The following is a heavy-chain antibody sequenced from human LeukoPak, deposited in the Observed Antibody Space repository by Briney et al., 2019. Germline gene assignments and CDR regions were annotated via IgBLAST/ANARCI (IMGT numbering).Heavy chain of an antibody. Sequence: GGSLRLSCVGSGFTFSSYWVSWVRQAPGRGLERVANIKQDGSEGYYVDSVKGRFTISRDNAKNSLYLQMNSLRAEDTAVYYCARGKTTATPGYFDYGGQGTLVTVSP. V-gene: IGHV3-7*03. D-gene: IGHD4-17*01. CDR1: GFTFSSYW. CDR2: IKQDGSEG. J-gene: IGHJ4*02. CDR3: ARGKTTATPGYFDY.